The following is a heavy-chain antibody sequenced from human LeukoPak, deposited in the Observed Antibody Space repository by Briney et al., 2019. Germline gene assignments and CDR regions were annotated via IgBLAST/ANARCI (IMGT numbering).Heavy chain of an antibody. J-gene: IGHJ1*01. CDR2: IKQDGSEK. CDR3: ARSDPQYYYDSSGYSYPLEFFQH. Sequence: PGGSLRLSCAASGFTFSRNWLSWVRQAPGKGLEWVANIKQDGSEKYYVDSVKGRFTISRDNAKNSLYLQMNSLRGEDTAVYYCARSDPQYYYDSSGYSYPLEFFQHWGQGTLVTVSS. V-gene: IGHV3-7*02. D-gene: IGHD3-22*01. CDR1: GFTFSRNW.